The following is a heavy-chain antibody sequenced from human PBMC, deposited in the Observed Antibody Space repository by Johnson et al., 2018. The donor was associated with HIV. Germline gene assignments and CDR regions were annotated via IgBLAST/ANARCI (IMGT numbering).Heavy chain of an antibody. Sequence: VQLVESGGGCAKPGGSLRLSCAVSGFSFTKAWMSWVRQAPGKGLEWVSYISSSGSTIYYAASVKGRFIISRDNSKNTLNLQMNSLRAEDTAVYYCARGIAAAAMTLHAFDIWGQGTMVTVSS. CDR1: GFSFTKAW. D-gene: IGHD6-13*01. V-gene: IGHV3-48*01. CDR3: ARGIAAAAMTLHAFDI. J-gene: IGHJ3*02. CDR2: ISSSGSTI.